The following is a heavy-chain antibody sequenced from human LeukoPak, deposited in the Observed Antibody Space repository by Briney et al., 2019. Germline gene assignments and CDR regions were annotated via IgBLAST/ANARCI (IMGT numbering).Heavy chain of an antibody. V-gene: IGHV1-18*01. CDR2: ITTTTGDT. CDR3: GTTQDYSEYLLGYFDY. CDR1: GYTFTTYA. Sequence: ASVKVSCKASGYTFTTYAISWVRQAPGQGLEWMGWITTTTGDTKYAERFQGRVTLTTDTSTSTAYMELRSLTFDDTAVYYCGTTQDYSEYLLGYFDYWGQGSLVIVSS. J-gene: IGHJ4*02. D-gene: IGHD4-17*01.